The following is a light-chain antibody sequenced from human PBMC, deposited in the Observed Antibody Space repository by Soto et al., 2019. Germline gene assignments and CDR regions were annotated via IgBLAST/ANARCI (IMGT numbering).Light chain of an antibody. CDR1: QSVSTH. CDR3: QQTYSEWT. V-gene: IGKV1-39*01. Sequence: DIQMTQAPSSLSASVGDRVTITCRASQSVSTHLNWYQQEPGKAPKLLIYAASRLQGGVPSRFSGSGSGTDFTLTINSLQPEDFATYYCQQTYSEWTFGQGTKV. CDR2: AAS. J-gene: IGKJ1*01.